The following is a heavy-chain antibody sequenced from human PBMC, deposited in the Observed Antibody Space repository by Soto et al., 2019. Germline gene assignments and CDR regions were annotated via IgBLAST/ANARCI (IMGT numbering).Heavy chain of an antibody. CDR2: ISGSGGST. V-gene: IGHV3-23*01. J-gene: IGHJ4*02. CDR1: GFTFSSYA. CDR3: AKIKEEVPAANLRYYFDY. D-gene: IGHD2-2*01. Sequence: RGSLRLSCAASGFTFSSYAMSWVRQAPGKGLEWVSAISGSGGSTYYADSVKGRFTISRDNSKNTLYLQMNSLRAEDTAVYYCAKIKEEVPAANLRYYFDYWGQGTLVTVSS.